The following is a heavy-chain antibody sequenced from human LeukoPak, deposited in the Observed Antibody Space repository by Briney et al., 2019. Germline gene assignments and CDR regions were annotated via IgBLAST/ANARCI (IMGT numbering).Heavy chain of an antibody. CDR2: IYYSGST. D-gene: IGHD3-3*01. J-gene: IGHJ6*04. V-gene: IGHV4-39*01. CDR3: ARPKYYDFWSGYQSLDV. Sequence: SETLSLTCTVSGGSISSSSYYWGWIRQPPGKGLEWIGSIYYSGSTYYNPSLKSRVTISVDTSKNQFSLKLSSVTAADTAVYYCARPKYYDFWSGYQSLDVWGKGTTVTVSS. CDR1: GGSISSSSYY.